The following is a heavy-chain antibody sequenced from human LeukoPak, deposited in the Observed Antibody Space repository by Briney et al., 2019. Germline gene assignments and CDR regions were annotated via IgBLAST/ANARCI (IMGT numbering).Heavy chain of an antibody. CDR2: INHSGST. CDR1: GGSFSGYH. J-gene: IGHJ4*02. D-gene: IGHD3-9*01. Sequence: SETLSLTCAVYGGSFSGYHWSWIRQPPGKGLECMGEINHSGSTNYNPSLKSRVTISVDTSKNQFSLKLSSVTAADTAVYYCARGLRYFDWLSQELDYWGQGTLVTVSS. V-gene: IGHV4-34*01. CDR3: ARGLRYFDWLSQELDY.